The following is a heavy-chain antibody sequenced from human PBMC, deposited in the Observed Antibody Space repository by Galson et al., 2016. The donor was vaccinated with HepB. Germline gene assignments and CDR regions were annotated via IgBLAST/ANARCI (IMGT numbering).Heavy chain of an antibody. V-gene: IGHV3-7*03. J-gene: IGHJ4*02. D-gene: IGHD3-9*01. Sequence: SLRLSCAASGFIFKNYWMAWVRQAPGQGLEWVANIKQDGSEKYYVDSVKGRFTISRDNAKNSLYLQMNSLRAEDTAVYYCARNLLFDWLSRADFDYWGQGTLVIVSS. CDR3: ARNLLFDWLSRADFDY. CDR1: GFIFKNYW. CDR2: IKQDGSEK.